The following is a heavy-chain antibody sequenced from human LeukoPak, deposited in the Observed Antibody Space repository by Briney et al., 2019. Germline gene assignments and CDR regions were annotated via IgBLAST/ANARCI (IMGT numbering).Heavy chain of an antibody. D-gene: IGHD4-17*01. CDR1: GGSISSGGYY. Sequence: SQTLSLTCTVSGGSISSGGYYWGWIRQPPGKGLEWIGSIYYSGSTYYNPSLKSRVTISVDTSKNQFSLKLSSVTAADTAVYYCARHDYGDLHFDYLGQGTLVTVSS. CDR2: IYYSGST. J-gene: IGHJ4*02. CDR3: ARHDYGDLHFDY. V-gene: IGHV4-39*01.